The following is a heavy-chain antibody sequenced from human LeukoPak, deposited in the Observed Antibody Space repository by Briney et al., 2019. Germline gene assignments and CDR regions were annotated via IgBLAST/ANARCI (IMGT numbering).Heavy chain of an antibody. CDR1: EFTFSSYD. CDR3: ARDEVVITPPSRY. J-gene: IGHJ4*02. Sequence: PGGSLRLSCAASEFTFSSYDMNWVRQAPGKGLEWVSSISSYSSYIYYADSVKGRFTISRDNAKNSLYLQMNSLRAEDTAVYYCARDEVVITPPSRYWGQGTLVTVSS. D-gene: IGHD3-22*01. V-gene: IGHV3-21*01. CDR2: ISSYSSYI.